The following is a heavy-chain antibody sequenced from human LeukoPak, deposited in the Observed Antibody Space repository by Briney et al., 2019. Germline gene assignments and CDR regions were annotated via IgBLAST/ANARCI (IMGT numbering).Heavy chain of an antibody. CDR2: ISGSGSST. V-gene: IGHV3-23*01. J-gene: IGHJ4*02. Sequence: GGSLRLSCTGSGFTFSSHWMSWVRQAPGKGLEWVSGISGSGSSTYNADSVKGRFTISRDNSKNTLYLQMNSLRVEDTAVYYCAKDIRAKDIVVVPAAIENWGQGTLVTVSS. D-gene: IGHD2-2*01. CDR1: GFTFSSHW. CDR3: AKDIRAKDIVVVPAAIEN.